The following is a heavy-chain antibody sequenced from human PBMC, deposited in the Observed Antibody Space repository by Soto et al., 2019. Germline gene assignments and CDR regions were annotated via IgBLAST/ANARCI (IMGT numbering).Heavy chain of an antibody. V-gene: IGHV4-39*01. CDR2: IYYSGST. CDR3: ARQTDSYYTFDAFDI. CDR1: GGSISSYY. Sequence: SETLSLTCTVSGGSISSYYWDWIRQPPGKGLEWIGNIYYSGSTHYNPSLESRVTISVDTSKNQFYLKLSSVTAADTAVYYCARQTDSYYTFDAFDIWGQGTMVTVSS. D-gene: IGHD3-22*01. J-gene: IGHJ3*02.